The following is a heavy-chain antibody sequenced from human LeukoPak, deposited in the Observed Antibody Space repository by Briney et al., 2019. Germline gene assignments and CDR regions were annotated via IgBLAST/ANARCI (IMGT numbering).Heavy chain of an antibody. Sequence: SETLSLTCTVPGGSISSYYWSWIRQPPGKGLEWIGYIYYSGSTNYNPSLKSRVTISVDTSKNQFSLKLSSVTAADTAVYYCVRGRADYYYYGMDVWGQGTTVTVSS. V-gene: IGHV4-59*01. CDR1: GGSISSYY. J-gene: IGHJ6*02. CDR2: IYYSGST. CDR3: VRGRADYYYYGMDV. D-gene: IGHD6-25*01.